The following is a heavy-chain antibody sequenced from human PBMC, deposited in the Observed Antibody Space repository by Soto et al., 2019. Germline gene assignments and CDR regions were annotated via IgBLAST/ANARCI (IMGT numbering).Heavy chain of an antibody. Sequence: SETLSLTCAVYGGSFSGYYWSWIRQPPGKGLEWIGEINHSGSTNYNPSLKSRVTISVDTSKNQFSLKLSSVTAADTAVYYCARYVQLEPQNWFDPWGQGTLVTVSS. CDR2: INHSGST. D-gene: IGHD1-1*01. CDR1: GGSFSGYY. CDR3: ARYVQLEPQNWFDP. V-gene: IGHV4-34*01. J-gene: IGHJ5*02.